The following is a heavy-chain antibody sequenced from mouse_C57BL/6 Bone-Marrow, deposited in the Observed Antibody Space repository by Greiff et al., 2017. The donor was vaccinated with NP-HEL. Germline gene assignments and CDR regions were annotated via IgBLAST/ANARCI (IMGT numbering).Heavy chain of an antibody. CDR3: ARGALLFDY. Sequence: QVQLQQPGAELVMPGASVKLSCKASGYTFTSYWMHWVKQRPGQGLEWIGEIDPSDSYTNYNQKFKGKSTLTVDKSSSTAYMQLSSLTSEDSAVYYCARGALLFDYWGQGTTLTVSS. CDR1: GYTFTSYW. J-gene: IGHJ2*01. CDR2: IDPSDSYT. D-gene: IGHD2-12*01. V-gene: IGHV1-69*01.